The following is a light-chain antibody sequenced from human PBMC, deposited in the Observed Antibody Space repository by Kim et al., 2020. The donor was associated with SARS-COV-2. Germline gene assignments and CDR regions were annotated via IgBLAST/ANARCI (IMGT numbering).Light chain of an antibody. CDR3: HQYNSWPYT. J-gene: IGKJ2*01. Sequence: VMTQSPATLSVSPGEGATLSCRASQSVSSNLAWYQQKPGQAPRLLIYRASTRATGMPARFSGSGSVTEYTLTISSLQSEDFAVYYCHQYNSWPYTFGQGTKLEI. V-gene: IGKV3-15*01. CDR2: RAS. CDR1: QSVSSN.